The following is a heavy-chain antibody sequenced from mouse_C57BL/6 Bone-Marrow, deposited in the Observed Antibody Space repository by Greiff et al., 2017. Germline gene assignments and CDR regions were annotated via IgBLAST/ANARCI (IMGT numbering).Heavy chain of an antibody. CDR1: GFNIKDYY. D-gene: IGHD1-1*01. Sequence: VHVKQSGAELVKPGASVKLSCTASGFNIKDYYMHWVKQRTEQGLEWIGRIDPEDGETKYAPKFQGKATLTADTSSNTAYLQLSSLTSEDTAVYYCAFYYYGSSPCAMDYWGQGTSVTVSS. CDR2: IDPEDGET. V-gene: IGHV14-2*01. J-gene: IGHJ4*01. CDR3: AFYYYGSSPCAMDY.